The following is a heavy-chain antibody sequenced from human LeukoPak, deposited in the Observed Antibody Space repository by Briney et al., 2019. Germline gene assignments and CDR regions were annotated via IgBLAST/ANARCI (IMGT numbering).Heavy chain of an antibody. D-gene: IGHD5-12*01. CDR2: IYPGDSDT. Sequence: PGESLKISRKGSGYRFTSYWIGWVRPMPGKGLEWMGIIYPGDSDTRYSPSFQGQVTISADKSISTAYLQWSSLKASDTAMYYCARHPSVATTTPDYWGQGTLVTVSS. V-gene: IGHV5-51*01. J-gene: IGHJ4*02. CDR3: ARHPSVATTTPDY. CDR1: GYRFTSYW.